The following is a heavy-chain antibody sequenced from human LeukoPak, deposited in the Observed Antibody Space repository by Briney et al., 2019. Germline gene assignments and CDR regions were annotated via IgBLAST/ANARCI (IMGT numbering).Heavy chain of an antibody. CDR1: GGTFSNYA. D-gene: IGHD2-15*01. J-gene: IGHJ4*02. V-gene: IGHV1-69*13. Sequence: SVKVSCKASGGTFSNYAISWVRQAPGQGLEWMGGIIPIFGTAKYAQKFQGRVTITADESTSTAYMELSSLRSEDTAVYYCARGARADVVVVAATRGHFDYWGQGTLVTVSS. CDR2: IIPIFGTA. CDR3: ARGARADVVVVAATRGHFDY.